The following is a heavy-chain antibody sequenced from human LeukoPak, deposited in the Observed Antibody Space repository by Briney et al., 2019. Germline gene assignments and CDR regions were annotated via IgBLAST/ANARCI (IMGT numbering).Heavy chain of an antibody. J-gene: IGHJ5*02. CDR1: GGSISSYY. V-gene: IGHV4-59*12. D-gene: IGHD4-11*01. CDR2: IYYSGST. Sequence: NTSETLSLTCTVSGGSISSYYWSWIRQPPGKGLEWIGYIYYSGSTSYNPSLKSRVTISVDTSKNQFSLKLNSVTAADTAVYYCARGASNYGSFWFDPWGQGTLVTVSS. CDR3: ARGASNYGSFWFDP.